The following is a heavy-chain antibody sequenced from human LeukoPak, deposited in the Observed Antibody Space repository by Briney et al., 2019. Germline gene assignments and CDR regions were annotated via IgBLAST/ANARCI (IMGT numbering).Heavy chain of an antibody. D-gene: IGHD3-3*01. J-gene: IGHJ4*02. CDR2: ISAYNVNT. CDR1: GCTFTSYG. V-gene: IGHV1-18*01. Sequence: ASVKVSCKASGCTFTSYGISWVRQAPGQGLERMGWISAYNVNTNYAQKLQGRVTMTTDTSTSTDYMELRSLRSDDTAVYYCARDWGPYDFWSGYYIGDYFDYWGQGTLVTVSS. CDR3: ARDWGPYDFWSGYYIGDYFDY.